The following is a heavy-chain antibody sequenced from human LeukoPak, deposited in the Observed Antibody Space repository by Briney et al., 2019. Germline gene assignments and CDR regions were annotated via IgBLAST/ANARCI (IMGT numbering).Heavy chain of an antibody. Sequence: PGESLKISCKGSGYSFTSYWIGWVRQMPGKGLEWMGIIYPGDSDTRYSPSFRGQVTISADKSISTAYLQWSSLKASDTAMYYCATLGYCSSTSCPGGYNWFDPWGQGTLVTVSS. D-gene: IGHD2-2*01. CDR2: IYPGDSDT. V-gene: IGHV5-51*03. J-gene: IGHJ5*02. CDR1: GYSFTSYW. CDR3: ATLGYCSSTSCPGGYNWFDP.